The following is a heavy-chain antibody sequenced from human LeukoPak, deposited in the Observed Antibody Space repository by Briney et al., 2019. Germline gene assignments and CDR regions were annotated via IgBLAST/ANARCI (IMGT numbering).Heavy chain of an antibody. CDR3: ATKWESRRNTVTTPPGWYFDL. CDR1: GGSISSYY. J-gene: IGHJ2*01. Sequence: SETLSPTCTVSGGSISSYYWSWIRLPPGKGLEWIGYIYYIVSTNYNPSLKSRVTLSVDTPKNQFSLKLSSVTAADTAVYYCATKWESRRNTVTTPPGWYFDLWGRGTLVTVSS. D-gene: IGHD4-17*01. V-gene: IGHV4-59*01. CDR2: IYYIVST.